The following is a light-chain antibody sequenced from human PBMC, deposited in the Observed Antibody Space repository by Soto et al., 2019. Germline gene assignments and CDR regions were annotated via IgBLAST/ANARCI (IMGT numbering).Light chain of an antibody. V-gene: IGKV3D-20*02. CDR3: HQRYNWPRVT. CDR2: GAS. Sequence: EFVLTQSPGTLSLSPGERATLSCRASQSVSSNYLAWYQQKPGQAPRLLIYGASTRATGIADRFSGSGSGTDFTLSISRLEPEDFAVYFCHQRYNWPRVTFGQGTQLEIK. J-gene: IGKJ5*01. CDR1: QSVSSNY.